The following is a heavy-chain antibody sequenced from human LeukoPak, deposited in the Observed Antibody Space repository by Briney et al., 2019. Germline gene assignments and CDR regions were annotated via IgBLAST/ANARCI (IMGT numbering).Heavy chain of an antibody. CDR2: IGVGSGNT. D-gene: IGHD4-11*01. CDR1: GFTFSSSA. Sequence: SVKVSCKASGFTFSSSAVQWVRQARGQRFEWIGWIGVGSGNTNYAERFQERVTITRDMSTSTAYMELSSLRSEDTAVYYCAADHDYSLSYDSYGPLDAWGQGTLATVSS. CDR3: AADHDYSLSYDSYGPLDA. V-gene: IGHV1-58*01. J-gene: IGHJ5*02.